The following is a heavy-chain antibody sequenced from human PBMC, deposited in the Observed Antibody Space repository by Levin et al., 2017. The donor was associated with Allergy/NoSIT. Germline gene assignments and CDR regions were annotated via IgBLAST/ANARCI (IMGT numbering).Heavy chain of an antibody. D-gene: IGHD2-15*01. Sequence: SETLSLTCTVSGGSISSSSYYWGWIRQPPGKGLEWIGSIYYSGSTYYNPSLKSRVTISVDTSKNQFSLKLSSVTAADTAVYYCARSSCSGGSCYHLVAFDIWGQGTMVTVSS. CDR2: IYYSGST. CDR3: ARSSCSGGSCYHLVAFDI. CDR1: GGSISSSSYY. V-gene: IGHV4-39*01. J-gene: IGHJ3*02.